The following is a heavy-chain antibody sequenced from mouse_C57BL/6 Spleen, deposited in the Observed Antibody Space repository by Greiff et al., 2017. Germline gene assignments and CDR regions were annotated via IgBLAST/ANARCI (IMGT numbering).Heavy chain of an antibody. CDR2: INPSNGGT. J-gene: IGHJ4*01. CDR1: GYTFTSYW. D-gene: IGHD1-1*01. CDR3: AREGSYYYGSSLYYCAMDY. Sequence: QVQLKQPGTELVKPGASVKLSCKASGYTFTSYWMHWVKQRPGQGLEWIGNINPSNGGTNYNEKFKSKATLTVDKSSSTAYMQLSSLTSEDSAVYYCAREGSYYYGSSLYYCAMDYWGQGTSVTVSS. V-gene: IGHV1-53*01.